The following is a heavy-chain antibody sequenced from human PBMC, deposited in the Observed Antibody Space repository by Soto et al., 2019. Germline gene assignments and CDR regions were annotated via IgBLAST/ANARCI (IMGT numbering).Heavy chain of an antibody. V-gene: IGHV3-49*04. Sequence: SLRLSFTASGFTFGDYAMSWVRQAPGKGLEWVGFIRSKGSGGTSEYAASVKGRFTFSRDDSKSIAYLQMNSLKIEDTAVYYCTRDQPITPWGQGTMVTVSS. J-gene: IGHJ3*01. D-gene: IGHD3-10*01. CDR1: GFTFGDYA. CDR2: IRSKGSGGTS. CDR3: TRDQPITP.